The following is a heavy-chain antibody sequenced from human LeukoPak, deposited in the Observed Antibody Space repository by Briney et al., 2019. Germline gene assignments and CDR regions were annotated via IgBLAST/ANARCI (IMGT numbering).Heavy chain of an antibody. D-gene: IGHD2-21*01. J-gene: IGHJ4*02. CDR2: ISDSGNT. V-gene: IGHV3-23*01. Sequence: GGSLRLSCAASGFTLSSYAMSWVRQAPGKGLEWVSAISDSGNTYHADSVKGRFTISRDSSKNTLFLQMNRLRPEDAAVYYCAKAPATTCRSAYCYPFDYWGQGTLVTVSS. CDR3: AKAPATTCRSAYCYPFDY. CDR1: GFTLSSYA.